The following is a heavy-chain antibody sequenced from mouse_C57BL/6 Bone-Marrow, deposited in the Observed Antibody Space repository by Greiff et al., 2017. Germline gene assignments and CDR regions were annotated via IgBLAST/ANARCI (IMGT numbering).Heavy chain of an antibody. CDR2: IDPSDSYT. D-gene: IGHD3-2*02. J-gene: IGHJ3*01. CDR1: GYTFTSYW. CDR3: ARSGDSSGYPWFAY. V-gene: IGHV1-69*01. Sequence: VKLQQPGAELVMPGASVKLSCKASGYTFTSYWMHWVKQRPGQGLEWIGEIDPSDSYTNYNQKFKGKSTLTVDKSSSTAYMQLSSLTSEDSAVYYCARSGDSSGYPWFAYWGQGTLVTVSA.